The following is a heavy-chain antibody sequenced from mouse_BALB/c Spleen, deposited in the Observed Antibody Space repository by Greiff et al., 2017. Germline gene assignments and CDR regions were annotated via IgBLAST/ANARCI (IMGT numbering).Heavy chain of an antibody. CDR3: ARDDYPYAMDY. CDR2: INSNGGST. J-gene: IGHJ4*01. V-gene: IGHV5-6-3*01. CDR1: GFTFSSYG. D-gene: IGHD2-4*01. Sequence: EVNVVESGGGLVQPGGSLKLSCAASGFTFSSYGMSWVRQTPDKRLELVATINSNGGSTYYPDSVKGRFTISRDNAKNTLYLQMSSLKSEDTAMYYCARDDYPYAMDYWGQGTSVTVSS.